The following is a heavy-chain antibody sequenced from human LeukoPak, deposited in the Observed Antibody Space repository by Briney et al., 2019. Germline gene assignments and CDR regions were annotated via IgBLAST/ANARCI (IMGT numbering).Heavy chain of an antibody. CDR1: GYTFTGYY. Sequence: GASVKVSCKASGYTFTGYYIHWVRQAPGQGLEWMGWINPNSGDTMYAQTFQGRVTMTGDTSISTAYMELSRLRSDDTAVYYCARITGYSSGWYGDYFDYWGQGTLVTVSS. CDR2: INPNSGDT. V-gene: IGHV1-2*02. J-gene: IGHJ4*02. D-gene: IGHD6-19*01. CDR3: ARITGYSSGWYGDYFDY.